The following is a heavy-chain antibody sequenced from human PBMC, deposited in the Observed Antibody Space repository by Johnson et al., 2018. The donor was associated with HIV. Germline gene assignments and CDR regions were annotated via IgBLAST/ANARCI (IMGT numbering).Heavy chain of an antibody. J-gene: IGHJ3*02. CDR1: GFTFSSYA. Sequence: QVQLVESGGSVVRPGGSLRLSCAASGFTFSSYAMHWVRQAPGKGLEWVAVISYDGSNKYYADSVKGRFTISRDNSKNTLYLQMNSLRAEDTAVYYCARSKDCSVGTCPDGLDIWGQGTMVIVSS. D-gene: IGHD2-15*01. V-gene: IGHV3-30*04. CDR3: ARSKDCSVGTCPDGLDI. CDR2: ISYDGSNK.